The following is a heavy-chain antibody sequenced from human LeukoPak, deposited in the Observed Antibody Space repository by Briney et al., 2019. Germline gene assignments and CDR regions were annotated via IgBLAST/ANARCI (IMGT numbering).Heavy chain of an antibody. Sequence: PSETLSLTCAVYGGSFSDYYWSWIRQPPGKGLEWIGEINHSGGTNYNPSLKSRVTISVDTSKNRFSLKLGSVTAADTAVYYCARLAVDDDFDYWGQGTLVTVSS. J-gene: IGHJ4*02. V-gene: IGHV4-34*01. CDR1: GGSFSDYY. CDR2: INHSGGT. CDR3: ARLAVDDDFDY. D-gene: IGHD4-23*01.